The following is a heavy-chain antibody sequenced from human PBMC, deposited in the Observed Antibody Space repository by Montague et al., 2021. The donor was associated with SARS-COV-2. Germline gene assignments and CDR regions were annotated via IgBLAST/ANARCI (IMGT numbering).Heavy chain of an antibody. CDR3: ATLFSSISSISICQPYYFDD. V-gene: IGHV4-39*01. J-gene: IGHJ4*02. Sequence: SETLSLTCTVSGASISSRGYYWGWIRQPPGKGLEWIGCKYYAGSTYYNPTLRSRVTISVDTSKNQFSLKLNSVIAADTAVYYCATLFSSISSISICQPYYFDDRGQGALVTVSS. D-gene: IGHD2-2*01. CDR1: GASISSRGYY. CDR2: KYYAGST.